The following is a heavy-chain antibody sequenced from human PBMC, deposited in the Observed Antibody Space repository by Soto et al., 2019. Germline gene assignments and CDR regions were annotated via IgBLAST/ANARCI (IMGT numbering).Heavy chain of an antibody. CDR1: GGSISSSSYY. D-gene: IGHD1-26*01. CDR2: IYYSGST. V-gene: IGHV4-39*01. Sequence: PSETLSLTCTFSGGSISSSSYYWGWIRQPPGKGLEWIGSIYYSGSTYYNPSLKSRVTISVDTSKNQFSLKLSSVTAADTALYYCARHRSGQWELILGDFFDYWGQGTLVTVS. CDR3: ARHRSGQWELILGDFFDY. J-gene: IGHJ4*02.